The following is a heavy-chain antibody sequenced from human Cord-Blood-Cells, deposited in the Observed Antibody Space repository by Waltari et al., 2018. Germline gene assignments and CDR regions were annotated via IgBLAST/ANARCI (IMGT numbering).Heavy chain of an antibody. J-gene: IGHJ4*02. CDR3: AKSSYSSSGYFDY. V-gene: IGHV3-53*02. Sequence: EVQLVETGGGLIQPGGSLRLSCAASGFTVRGNSMSWVRQAPGKGLEWVSVIYSGGSTYYADSVKGRFTISRDNSKNTLYLQMNSLRAEDTAVYYCAKSSYSSSGYFDYWGQGTLVTVSS. D-gene: IGHD6-6*01. CDR2: IYSGGST. CDR1: GFTVRGNS.